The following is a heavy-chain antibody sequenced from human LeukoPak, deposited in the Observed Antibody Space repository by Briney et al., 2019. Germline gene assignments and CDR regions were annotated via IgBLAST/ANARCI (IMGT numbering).Heavy chain of an antibody. CDR1: GGSISSSSYY. J-gene: IGHJ4*02. D-gene: IGHD3-22*01. CDR3: ARGRNYYDGSGYYHYFDY. V-gene: IGHV4-39*07. Sequence: PSETLSLTCTVSGGSISSSSYYWGWIRQPPGKGLEWIGSIYYSGSTYYNPSLKSRVTISVDTSKNQFSLKLSSVTAADTAVYYCARGRNYYDGSGYYHYFDYWGQGTLVTVSS. CDR2: IYYSGST.